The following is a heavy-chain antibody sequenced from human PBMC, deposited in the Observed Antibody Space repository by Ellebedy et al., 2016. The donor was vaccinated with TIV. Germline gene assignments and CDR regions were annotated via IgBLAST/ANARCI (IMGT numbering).Heavy chain of an antibody. CDR2: IKSDVGST. Sequence: GESLKISCAASGFTFSGYWLHWVRQAPGKGLVWVSRIKSDVGSTTYAGSVKGRFTISRDSAKNTLYLQMNSLRAEDTAVYYCARSVGPTISNGLDIWGQGTMVTVSS. D-gene: IGHD2-2*02. J-gene: IGHJ3*02. V-gene: IGHV3-74*01. CDR1: GFTFSGYW. CDR3: ARSVGPTISNGLDI.